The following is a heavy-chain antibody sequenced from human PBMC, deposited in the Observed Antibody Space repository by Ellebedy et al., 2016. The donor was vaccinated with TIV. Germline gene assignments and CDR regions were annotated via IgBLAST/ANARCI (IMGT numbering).Heavy chain of an antibody. J-gene: IGHJ5*02. CDR2: IYYSGST. CDR3: ARVISGYGTRYFDL. D-gene: IGHD1-1*01. CDR1: GGSISSYY. Sequence: MPSETLSLPCSVSGGSISSYYWSWIRQPPGKGLEWVGYIYYSGSTDYNPSLKSRLTISLDTSKNKFSLKLRSVTAADTAVYYCARVISGYGTRYFDLWGRGALVTVSS. V-gene: IGHV4-59*01.